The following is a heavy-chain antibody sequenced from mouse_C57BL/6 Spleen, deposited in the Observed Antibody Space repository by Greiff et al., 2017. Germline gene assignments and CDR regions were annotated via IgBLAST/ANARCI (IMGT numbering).Heavy chain of an antibody. V-gene: IGHV1-75*01. CDR2: IFPGSGST. CDR3: ARNGIYYDYDAFDYAMYY. J-gene: IGHJ4*01. Sequence: VQLQQSGPELVQPGASVKISCKASGYTFTDYSINWVKQRPGQGLEWIGWIFPGSGSTYYTEQFKGKATLTVDTSSSTAYMLLIRLTSEDSAVYFCARNGIYYDYDAFDYAMYYWGQGTTVTVST. CDR1: GYTFTDYS. D-gene: IGHD2-4*01.